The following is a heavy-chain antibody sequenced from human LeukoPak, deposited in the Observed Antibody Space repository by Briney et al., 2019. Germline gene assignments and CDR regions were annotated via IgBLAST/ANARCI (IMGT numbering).Heavy chain of an antibody. V-gene: IGHV1-2*02. D-gene: IGHD3-22*01. CDR1: GYTFTGYY. CDR3: ARDSGWMIVVVNPPVDAFDI. CDR2: INPNSGGT. Sequence: ASVKVSCKASGYTFTGYYMHWVRQAPGQGLEWMGWINPNSGGTNYAQKFQGRVTMTRDTSISTAYMELSRLRSDDTAVYYCARDSGWMIVVVNPPVDAFDIWGQGTMVTVSS. J-gene: IGHJ3*02.